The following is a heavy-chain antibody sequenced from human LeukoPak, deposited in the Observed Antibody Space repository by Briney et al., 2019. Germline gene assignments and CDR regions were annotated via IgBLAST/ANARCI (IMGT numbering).Heavy chain of an antibody. CDR1: GGTFSSYA. CDR2: IIPIFGTA. J-gene: IGHJ4*02. CDR3: ARTSSSGRWYYFDY. Sequence: SVKVSCKASGGTFSSYAISWVRQAPGQGLEWMGGIIPIFGTANYAQKFQGRVTNTADKSTSTAYMELSSLRSEDTAVYYCARTSSSGRWYYFDYWGQGTLVTVSS. V-gene: IGHV1-69*06. D-gene: IGHD6-19*01.